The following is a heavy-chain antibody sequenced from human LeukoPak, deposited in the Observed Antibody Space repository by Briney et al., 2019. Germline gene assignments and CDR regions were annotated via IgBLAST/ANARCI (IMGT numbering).Heavy chain of an antibody. CDR1: GGTFISYA. D-gene: IGHD5-12*01. CDR2: IIPIFGTA. Sequence: SVKVSCKASGGTFISYAISWVRQAPGQGLEWMGGIIPIFGTANYAQKFQGRVTITADESTSTAYMELSSLRSEDTAVYYCASVATILVSYYYYGMDVWGQGTTVTVSS. CDR3: ASVATILVSYYYYGMDV. V-gene: IGHV1-69*13. J-gene: IGHJ6*02.